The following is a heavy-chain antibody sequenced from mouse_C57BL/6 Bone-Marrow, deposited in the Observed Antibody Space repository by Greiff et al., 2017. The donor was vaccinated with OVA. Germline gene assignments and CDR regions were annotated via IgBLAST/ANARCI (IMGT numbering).Heavy chain of an antibody. CDR1: GYSITSDY. J-gene: IGHJ1*03. CDR2: ISYSGST. Sequence: EVMLVESGPGLAKPSQTLSLTCSVTGYSITSDYWNWIRKFPGNKLEYMGYISYSGSTYYKPSLKSRISITRDTSKNQYYLQLNSVPTEDTATYSCACYGTTIRGYFDVWGTGTTVTVSS. D-gene: IGHD1-1*01. CDR3: ACYGTTIRGYFDV. V-gene: IGHV3-8*01.